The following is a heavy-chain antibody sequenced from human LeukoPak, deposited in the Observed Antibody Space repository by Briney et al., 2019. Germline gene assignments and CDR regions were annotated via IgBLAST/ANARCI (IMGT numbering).Heavy chain of an antibody. Sequence: GGSLRLSCAASGFTFSSYEMNWVRQAPGKGLEWVSYISSSGSTIYYADSVKGRFTISRDNAKNSLYLQMNSLRAEDTAIYYCAKNGDRGAYCSGGTCYPYYYYYMDVWGKGTTVTISS. CDR3: AKNGDRGAYCSGGTCYPYYYYYMDV. CDR1: GFTFSSYE. D-gene: IGHD2-15*01. V-gene: IGHV3-48*03. CDR2: ISSSGSTI. J-gene: IGHJ6*03.